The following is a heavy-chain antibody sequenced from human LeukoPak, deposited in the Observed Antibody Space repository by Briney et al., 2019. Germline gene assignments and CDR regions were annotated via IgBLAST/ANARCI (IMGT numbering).Heavy chain of an antibody. J-gene: IGHJ3*02. CDR2: INPNSGGT. V-gene: IGHV1-2*02. CDR1: GYTFNSYY. Sequence: GSVKVSCXASGYTFNSYYVHWVRQATGQGLVWMRWINPNSGGTNYAQKFQGRVTMTRDTSISTAYMELSRLRSDDTALYYCARVGGCTNGVCYSDAFDIWGQGTMVTVSS. CDR3: ARVGGCTNGVCYSDAFDI. D-gene: IGHD2-8*01.